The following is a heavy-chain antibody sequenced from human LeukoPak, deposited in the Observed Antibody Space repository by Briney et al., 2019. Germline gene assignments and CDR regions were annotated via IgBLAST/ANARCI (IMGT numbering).Heavy chain of an antibody. CDR3: ARARYGYGSTNWFDP. V-gene: IGHV4-61*01. D-gene: IGHD5-18*01. CDR1: GGSISNANYY. CDR2: IYYSAST. Sequence: SQTLSPTCIVSGGSISNANYYWSWIRQPPGKGLEWIGSIYYSASTNYNTSLKSRVTISVDTSKNQFSLKLSSVTAADTAVYYCARARYGYGSTNWFDPWGQGTLVTVSS. J-gene: IGHJ5*02.